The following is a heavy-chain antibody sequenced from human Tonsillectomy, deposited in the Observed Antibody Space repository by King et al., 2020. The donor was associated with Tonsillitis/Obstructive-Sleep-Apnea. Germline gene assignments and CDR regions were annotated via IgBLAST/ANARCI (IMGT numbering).Heavy chain of an antibody. Sequence: VQLPQWGAGLLKPSETLSLTCAVYGGSFSGYYWSWIRQPPGKGLEWIGEINHTGSTNYNPSLKSRVTISVDTSKNQFSLKLSSVTAADTDVYYFARIYSXQLVKRGNWFDPWGQGTLVTVSS. CDR3: ARIYSXQLVKRGNWFDP. J-gene: IGHJ5*02. V-gene: IGHV4-34*01. D-gene: IGHD6-13*01. CDR2: INHTGST. CDR1: GGSFSGYY.